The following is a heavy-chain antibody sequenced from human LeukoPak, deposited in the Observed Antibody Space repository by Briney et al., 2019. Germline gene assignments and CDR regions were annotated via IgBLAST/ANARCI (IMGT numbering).Heavy chain of an antibody. D-gene: IGHD6-19*01. CDR1: GGSIAGSY. Sequence: SETLSLTCTVSGGSIAGSYWNWIRQPPGKGLEWIGEINHSGFTNYNPSLNSRVTMSVDTSKNQFSLNLTSVTAADTAVYYCAASGWTPGLDYWGQGTPVTVSS. CDR3: AASGWTPGLDY. CDR2: INHSGFT. V-gene: IGHV4-34*01. J-gene: IGHJ4*02.